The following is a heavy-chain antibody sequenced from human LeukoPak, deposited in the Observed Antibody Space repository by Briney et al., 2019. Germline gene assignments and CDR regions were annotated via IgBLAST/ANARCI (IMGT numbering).Heavy chain of an antibody. CDR2: ISYDGSNK. CDR3: ARDYTAMVEGFDY. V-gene: IGHV3-30*04. CDR1: GFTFSSYA. D-gene: IGHD5-18*01. Sequence: GGSLRLSCAASGFTFSSYAMHWVRQAPGKGLEWVAVISYDGSNKYYADSVKGRFTISTGNSKNTLYLQMNSLRAEDTAVYYCARDYTAMVEGFDYWGQGTLVTVSS. J-gene: IGHJ4*02.